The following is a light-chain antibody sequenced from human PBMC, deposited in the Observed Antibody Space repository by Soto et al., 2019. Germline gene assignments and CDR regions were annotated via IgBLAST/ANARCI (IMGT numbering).Light chain of an antibody. CDR3: QQYNNWPPRT. CDR1: QSVSSN. J-gene: IGKJ3*01. Sequence: EIFMTQSPSTLCVSPVERATPSWRASQSVSSNLAWYQQKPGQAPRLLIYGASTRATGIPARFSGSGSGTEFTLTISSLQSEDFAVYYCQQYNNWPPRTFGPGTKVDIK. CDR2: GAS. V-gene: IGKV3-15*01.